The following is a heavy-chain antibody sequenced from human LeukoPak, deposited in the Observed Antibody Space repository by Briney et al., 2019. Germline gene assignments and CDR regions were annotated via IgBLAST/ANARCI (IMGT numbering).Heavy chain of an antibody. D-gene: IGHD3-10*01. J-gene: IGHJ4*02. CDR3: ARNLMVRGVIGY. V-gene: IGHV4-31*02. CDR1: GFTVSNNY. CDR2: IYYSGST. Sequence: LRLSCAASGFTVSNNYMSWIRQHPGKGLEWIGYIYYSGSTYYNPSLKSRVTISVDTSKNQFSLKLSSVTAADTAVYYCARNLMVRGVIGYWGQGTLVTVSS.